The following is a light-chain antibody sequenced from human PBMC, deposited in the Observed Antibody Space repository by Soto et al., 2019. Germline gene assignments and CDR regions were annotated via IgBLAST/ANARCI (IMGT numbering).Light chain of an antibody. CDR1: QSVSSSY. V-gene: IGKV3-20*01. CDR2: GAY. CDR3: QQYGSSPLIP. J-gene: IGKJ5*01. Sequence: IVLTQSPATLSFSPGDRATLSCRASQSVSSSYLAWYQQKPGQAPRLLIYGAYSRATGIPDRFSGSGSGTDFTLTISRLEPEDFAVYYCQQYGSSPLIPFGKGPRLEIK.